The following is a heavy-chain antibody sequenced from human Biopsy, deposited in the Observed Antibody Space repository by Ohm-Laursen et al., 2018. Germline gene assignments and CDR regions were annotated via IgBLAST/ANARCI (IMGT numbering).Heavy chain of an antibody. D-gene: IGHD1-26*01. V-gene: IGHV1-8*02. Sequence: SVKVSCKAPEGTFSNYGVNWVRQATGQGLEWMGWMSPNTGNAVYAQRFQDRVTMTSDTSTGTAYMELTSLTSDDTAVYFCARWETTLGRSLDSWGQGTLVAVSS. J-gene: IGHJ4*02. CDR3: ARWETTLGRSLDS. CDR1: EGTFSNYG. CDR2: MSPNTGNA.